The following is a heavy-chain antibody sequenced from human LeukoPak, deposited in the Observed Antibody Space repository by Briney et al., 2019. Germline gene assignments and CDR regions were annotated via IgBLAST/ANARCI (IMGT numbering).Heavy chain of an antibody. J-gene: IGHJ5*02. V-gene: IGHV4-39*01. CDR3: AREISSSLRA. CDR1: GGSISDTTYH. CDR2: IYYSGKT. Sequence: SETLSLTCTVSGGSISDTTYHWGWVRQPPGKGLEWIGSIYYSGKTYYSPSLKSRVTISVDTSKNQFSLKLSLVTAAGTAVYYCAREISSSLRAWGQGTLVTVSS. D-gene: IGHD6-13*01.